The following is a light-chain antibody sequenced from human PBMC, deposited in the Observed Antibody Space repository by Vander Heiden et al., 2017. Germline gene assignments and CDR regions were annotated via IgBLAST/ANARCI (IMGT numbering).Light chain of an antibody. V-gene: IGLV2-14*03. CDR2: DVS. CDR1: SSDVGGYNY. J-gene: IGLJ2*01. Sequence: QSALTQPASLSGSPGQSHTISCTGSSSDVGGYNYVSWYQQHPGKAPQLMIYDVSNRPSGVSNRFTGSKSGNTASLTISGLQAEDEADYYCTSYTSSRTWVFGGGTKLTVL. CDR3: TSYTSSRTWV.